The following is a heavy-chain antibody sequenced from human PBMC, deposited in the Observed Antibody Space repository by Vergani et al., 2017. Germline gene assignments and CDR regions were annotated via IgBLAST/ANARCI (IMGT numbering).Heavy chain of an antibody. CDR1: GYTFSNYY. D-gene: IGHD3-9*01. J-gene: IGHJ4*02. CDR3: ARGDYGILTGYRY. Sequence: QVQVVQSGAEVKKSGASVKVSCKTSGYTFSNYYMHWVRQAPGQGLEWMGIINPSGGHTNYAQKFQGRATMTRDTSTSTVYMELSSLRSEDTAIYYCARGDYGILTGYRYWGRGGLVTVSA. CDR2: INPSGGHT. V-gene: IGHV1-46*03.